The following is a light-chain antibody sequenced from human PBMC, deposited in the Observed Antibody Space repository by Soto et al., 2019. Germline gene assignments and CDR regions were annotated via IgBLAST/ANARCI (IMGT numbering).Light chain of an antibody. CDR2: TTS. Sequence: DIQMTQSPSSVSASVGDRVTITCRASQGINNWLAWYQQKPGKAPKLLIYTTSSLQSGVASRFSGSGSGTDFTLTSSRLQPDDFATYYGQQANRFPLTFGGGTKVEIK. CDR1: QGINNW. J-gene: IGKJ4*01. V-gene: IGKV1D-12*01. CDR3: QQANRFPLT.